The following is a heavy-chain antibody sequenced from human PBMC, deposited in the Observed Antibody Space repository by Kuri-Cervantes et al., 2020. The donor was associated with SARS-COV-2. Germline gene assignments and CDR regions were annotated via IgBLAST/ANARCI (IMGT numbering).Heavy chain of an antibody. CDR2: IIPIFGTA. D-gene: IGHD2-2*01. J-gene: IGHJ4*02. CDR1: GYTSTGYY. Sequence: SVKVSCKASGYTSTGYYMHWVRQAPGQGFEWMGGIIPIFGTANYAQKFQGRVTITTDESTSTAYMELSSLRSEDTAVYYCAGVGYCSSTSCYAFDYWGQGTLVTVSS. CDR3: AGVGYCSSTSCYAFDY. V-gene: IGHV1-69*05.